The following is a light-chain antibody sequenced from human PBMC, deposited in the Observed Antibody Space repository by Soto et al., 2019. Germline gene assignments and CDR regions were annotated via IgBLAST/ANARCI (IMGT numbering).Light chain of an antibody. Sequence: QSVLTQPASVSGSPGQPIAISCTGTSSDAGGYNYVYWYQKYPGKAPKLVIYHVSNRPSGVSNRFSGSKSCNSASLTISGLQAEDEADYYCGSYSSTNTYVFGTGTKVTVL. CDR2: HVS. CDR1: SSDAGGYNY. V-gene: IGLV2-14*01. CDR3: GSYSSTNTYV. J-gene: IGLJ1*01.